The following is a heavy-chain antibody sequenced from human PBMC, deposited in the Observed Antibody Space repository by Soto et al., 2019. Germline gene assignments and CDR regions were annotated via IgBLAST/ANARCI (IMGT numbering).Heavy chain of an antibody. CDR2: IYYSGST. CDR1: GGSISSGGYY. J-gene: IGHJ4*02. CDR3: ASSQLGTTVTTFDY. V-gene: IGHV4-31*03. D-gene: IGHD4-17*01. Sequence: QVQLQESGPGLVKPSQTLSLICTVSGGSISSGGYYWSWIRQHPGKGLEWIGYIYYSGSTYYNPSLKSRVTKSVDTSKNQFSLKLGSVTAADTAVYYCASSQLGTTVTTFDYWGQGTLVTVSS.